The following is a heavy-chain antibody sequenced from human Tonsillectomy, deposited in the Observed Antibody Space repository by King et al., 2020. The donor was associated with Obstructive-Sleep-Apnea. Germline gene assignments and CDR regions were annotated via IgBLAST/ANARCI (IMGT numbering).Heavy chain of an antibody. J-gene: IGHJ4*02. Sequence: VQLVESGGGLAQPGRSLRLSCAASGFTFDVYDMHLVRQAPGKGLEWVSGISWSVGSGGDADSGKGRVSISRDNAKRSLYLQMNSLRAEDTALSFWSKDISYDILTGDFDYWGQGTLVTVSS. CDR1: GFTFDVYD. CDR3: SKDISYDILTGDFDY. CDR2: ISWSVGSG. D-gene: IGHD3-9*01. V-gene: IGHV3-9*01.